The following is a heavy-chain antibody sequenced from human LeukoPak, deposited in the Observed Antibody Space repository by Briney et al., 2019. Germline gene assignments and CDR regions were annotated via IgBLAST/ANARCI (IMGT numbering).Heavy chain of an antibody. CDR2: ISSSSSTI. V-gene: IGHV3-48*01. D-gene: IGHD1-26*01. Sequence: GGSLRLSCAASGFTFSSYSMNWVRQAPGKGLEWVSYISSSSSTIYYADSVKGRFTISRDNAKNSLYLQMNNLRAEDTAVYYCASSFYSYSGWGQGTLVTVSS. CDR3: ASSFYSYSG. CDR1: GFTFSSYS. J-gene: IGHJ4*02.